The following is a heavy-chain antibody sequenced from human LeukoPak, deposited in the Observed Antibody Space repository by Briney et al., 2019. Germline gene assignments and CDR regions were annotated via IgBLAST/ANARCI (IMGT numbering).Heavy chain of an antibody. CDR1: GESFSGYY. CDR3: ARRSSTLDY. V-gene: IGHV4-34*01. D-gene: IGHD2-2*01. CDR2: INHSGSA. J-gene: IGHJ4*02. Sequence: NPSETLSLTCAVYGESFSGYYWSWIRQPPGKGLEWIGEINHSGSANYNPSLKSRVTILVDTSKNQFSLKLSSVTAADTAVYYCARRSSTLDYWGQGTLVTVSS.